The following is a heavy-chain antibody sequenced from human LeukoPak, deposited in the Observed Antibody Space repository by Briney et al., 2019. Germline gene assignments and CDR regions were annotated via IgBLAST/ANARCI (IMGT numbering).Heavy chain of an antibody. Sequence: GGSLTLSCAASGLTVSSNYMSWLRQAPGKGLEWVSVIYSGGSTYYADSVKGRFTISRHNSKNTLYLQMNSLRAEDTAVYYCARDSKYYYGSGSLTYYYYGMDVWGQGTTVTVSS. V-gene: IGHV3-53*04. CDR2: IYSGGST. J-gene: IGHJ6*02. CDR3: ARDSKYYYGSGSLTYYYYGMDV. CDR1: GLTVSSNY. D-gene: IGHD3-10*01.